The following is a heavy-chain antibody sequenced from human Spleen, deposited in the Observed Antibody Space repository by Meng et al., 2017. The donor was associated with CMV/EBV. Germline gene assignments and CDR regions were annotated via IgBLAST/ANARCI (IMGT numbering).Heavy chain of an antibody. J-gene: IGHJ4*02. D-gene: IGHD6-19*01. CDR3: ARVKKQWLFDY. V-gene: IGHV1-46*01. CDR1: GYTFTSYY. Sequence: ASVKVSCKASGYTFTSYYMHWVRQAPGQGLEWMGIINPSGGSTSYAQKFQGRVTMTRDTSISTAYMELSRLRSDDTAVYYCARVKKQWLFDYWGQGTLVTVSS. CDR2: INPSGGST.